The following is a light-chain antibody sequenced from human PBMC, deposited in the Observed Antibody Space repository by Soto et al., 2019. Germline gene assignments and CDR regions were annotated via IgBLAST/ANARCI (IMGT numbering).Light chain of an antibody. CDR3: CSYAGSYTWV. Sequence: QSVLTQPRSVSGSPGQSVTISCTGTSSVVGDYNYVSWYQQHPGKAPKLLIYAVNMRPSGVPDRFSGSKSGNTASLTISGLQAEDEADYSCCSYAGSYTWVFGGGTKLTVL. CDR2: AVN. J-gene: IGLJ3*02. CDR1: SSVVGDYNY. V-gene: IGLV2-11*01.